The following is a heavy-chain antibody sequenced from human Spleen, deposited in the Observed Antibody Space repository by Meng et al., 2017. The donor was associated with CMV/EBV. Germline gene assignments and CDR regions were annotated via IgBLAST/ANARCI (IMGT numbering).Heavy chain of an antibody. D-gene: IGHD6-13*01. CDR1: GFTFSNYA. J-gene: IGHJ4*02. CDR3: ARGTRAAAGDY. V-gene: IGHV3-48*04. CDR2: ISSSSSTI. Sequence: GESLKISCAASGFTFSNYAMNWVRQAPGKGLEWVSYISSSSSTIYYADSVKGRFTISRDNAKNSLYLQMNSLRAEDTAVYYCARGTRAAAGDYWGQGTLVTVSS.